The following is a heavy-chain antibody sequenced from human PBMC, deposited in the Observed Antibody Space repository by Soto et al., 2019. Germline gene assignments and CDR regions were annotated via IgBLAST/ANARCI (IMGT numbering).Heavy chain of an antibody. CDR3: ARDLARSSSRGY. Sequence: QVQLQESGPGLVKPSQTLSLTCTVSGGSISSGGYYWSWIRHHPGKGLEWIGYIYYSGSTYYNPSLNSRVTISVDTSKNQFSLKLSSVTAADTAVYYSARDLARSSSRGYWGQGTLVTVSS. CDR1: GGSISSGGYY. D-gene: IGHD6-13*01. CDR2: IYYSGST. J-gene: IGHJ4*02. V-gene: IGHV4-31*03.